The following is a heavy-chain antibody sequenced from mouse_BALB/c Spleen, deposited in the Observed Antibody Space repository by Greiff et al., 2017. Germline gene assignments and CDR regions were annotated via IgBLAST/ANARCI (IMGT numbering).Heavy chain of an antibody. CDR3: ASRPSLLRRGYWYFDV. Sequence: EVQLQQSGPELVKPGASVKIPCKASGYTFTDYNMDWVKQSHGKSLEWIGDINPNNGGTIYNQKFKGKATLTVDKSSSTAYMELRSLTSEDTAVYYCASRPSLLRRGYWYFDVWGAGTTVTVSS. CDR2: INPNNGGT. D-gene: IGHD1-2*01. V-gene: IGHV1-18*01. J-gene: IGHJ1*01. CDR1: GYTFTDYN.